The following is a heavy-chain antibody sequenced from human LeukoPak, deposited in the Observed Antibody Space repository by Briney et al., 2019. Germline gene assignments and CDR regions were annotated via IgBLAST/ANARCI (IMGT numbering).Heavy chain of an antibody. CDR3: AKERWHQLLSGYMDV. Sequence: ASVKVSCKAPGYTFTEYYMHWVRQAPGQGLEWMGWINPNSAGTNYAQKFQGRVTMTRDMSISTAYMELSRLRSGDTAVYYCAKERWHQLLSGYMDVWGKGTTVTVSS. D-gene: IGHD2-2*01. V-gene: IGHV1-2*02. J-gene: IGHJ6*03. CDR1: GYTFTEYY. CDR2: INPNSAGT.